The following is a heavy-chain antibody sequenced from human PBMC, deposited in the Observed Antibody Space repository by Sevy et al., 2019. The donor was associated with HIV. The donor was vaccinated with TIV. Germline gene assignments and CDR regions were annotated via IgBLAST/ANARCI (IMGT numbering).Heavy chain of an antibody. D-gene: IGHD2-21*02. CDR2: ISYDGSNK. V-gene: IGHV3-30-3*01. Sequence: GGSLRLSCAASGFTFSSYAMHWVRQAPGNGLEWVAVISYDGSNKYYADSVKGRFTISRDNSKNTLYLQMNSLRAEDTAVYYCAGGDDIVVVTACQHSGQRTMVTVSS. CDR1: GFTFSSYA. J-gene: IGHJ1*01. CDR3: AGGDDIVVVTACQH.